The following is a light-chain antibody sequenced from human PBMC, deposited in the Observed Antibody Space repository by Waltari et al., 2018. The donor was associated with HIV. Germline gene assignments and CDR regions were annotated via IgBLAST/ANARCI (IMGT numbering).Light chain of an antibody. J-gene: IGLJ2*01. CDR3: AAWDDSLSGHVV. CDR2: RSN. Sequence: QSVLTQPPSASGTPGQRVTISCSGSSSNIGSKYVYWYQQLPGTAPKILIYRSNQGPSGVPCRFSGSKSGTSASLAISGLRSEDEADYYCAAWDDSLSGHVVFGGGTKLTVL. V-gene: IGLV1-47*01. CDR1: SSNIGSKY.